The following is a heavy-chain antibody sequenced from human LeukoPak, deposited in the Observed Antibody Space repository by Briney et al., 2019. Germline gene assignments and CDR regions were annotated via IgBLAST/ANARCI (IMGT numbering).Heavy chain of an antibody. CDR2: INTDGSST. J-gene: IGHJ3*02. CDR1: GFTFSSYW. V-gene: IGHV3-74*01. Sequence: PGGSLRLSCAASGFTFSSYWMHWVRQAPGKGLVWVSRINTDGSSTSYADSVKGRLTISRDNAKNTLYLQMNSLRAEDTAVYYCATSPTYYDFWSGPPDAFDIWGQGTMVTVSS. D-gene: IGHD3-3*01. CDR3: ATSPTYYDFWSGPPDAFDI.